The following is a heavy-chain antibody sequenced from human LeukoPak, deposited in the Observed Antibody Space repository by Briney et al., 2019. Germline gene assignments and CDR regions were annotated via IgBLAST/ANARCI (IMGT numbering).Heavy chain of an antibody. CDR3: ARCRAGVGEPYGNY. J-gene: IGHJ4*02. V-gene: IGHV1-69*05. CDR2: IIPNFGTA. D-gene: IGHD4-17*01. Sequence: ASVKVSCKASGGTFSSYPISWVRQAPGQGLEWMGGIIPNFGTANYAQKLQGRVTMTTDRSTSTAYMDLRSLRSDDTALYYCARCRAGVGEPYGNYWGQGTLVTVSS. CDR1: GGTFSSYP.